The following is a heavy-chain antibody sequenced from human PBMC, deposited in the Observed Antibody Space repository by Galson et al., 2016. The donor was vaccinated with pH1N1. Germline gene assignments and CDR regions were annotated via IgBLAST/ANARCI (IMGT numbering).Heavy chain of an antibody. CDR1: GFSFTTTGVY. CDR2: IYWDGDK. D-gene: IGHD6-6*01. CDR3: AHGPYSSSSVGDWGY. V-gene: IGHV2-5*02. Sequence: PALVKPTQTLTLTCTFSGFSFTTTGVYVGWIRQPPGKAREWLAVIYWDGDKRYSPSLENRVTIAQVTSKNQVVLTVRNMSPGDTATYYCAHGPYSSSSVGDWGYWGQGTPVSVSS. J-gene: IGHJ4*02.